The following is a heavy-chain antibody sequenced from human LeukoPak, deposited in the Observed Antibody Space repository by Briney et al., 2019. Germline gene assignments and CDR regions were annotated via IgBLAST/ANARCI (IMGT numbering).Heavy chain of an antibody. J-gene: IGHJ4*02. V-gene: IGHV1-24*01. Sequence: ASVKVSCKVSGYTLTELSMHWVRQAPGKGLEWMGGFDSEDGETIYAQKFQGRVTMTEDTSTDTAYMELSSLRSEDTAVYYCATEIPAYYYDRSFDYWGQGTLVTVSS. CDR1: GYTLTELS. CDR2: FDSEDGET. D-gene: IGHD3-22*01. CDR3: ATEIPAYYYDRSFDY.